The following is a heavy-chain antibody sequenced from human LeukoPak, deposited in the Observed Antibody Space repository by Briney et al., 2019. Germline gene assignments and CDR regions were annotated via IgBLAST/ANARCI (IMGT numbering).Heavy chain of an antibody. J-gene: IGHJ3*02. CDR2: ITTSGGGT. CDR3: ARVGGTDAYDI. CDR1: GFTFSSYV. Sequence: GGSLRLSCAVTGFTFSSYVMSWVRQAPGKGLEWVSTITTSGGGTYYADSVKGRFSISRDNSKNTAYLQMNSLKAEDTAVYYCARVGGTDAYDIWGQGTMVTVSS. V-gene: IGHV3-23*01. D-gene: IGHD1-26*01.